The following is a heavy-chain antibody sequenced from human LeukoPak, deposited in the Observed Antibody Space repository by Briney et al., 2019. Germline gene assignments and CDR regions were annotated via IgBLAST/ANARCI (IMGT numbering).Heavy chain of an antibody. Sequence: PSETLSLTCTVSGGSISSYYWSWIRQPPGKGLKWIGYIYYSGSTNYNPSLKSRVTISVDTSKNQFSLKLSSVTAADTAVYYCAREYCSSTSCHEVDVWGKGTTVTVSS. CDR3: AREYCSSTSCHEVDV. D-gene: IGHD2-2*01. J-gene: IGHJ6*04. V-gene: IGHV4-59*01. CDR2: IYYSGST. CDR1: GGSISSYY.